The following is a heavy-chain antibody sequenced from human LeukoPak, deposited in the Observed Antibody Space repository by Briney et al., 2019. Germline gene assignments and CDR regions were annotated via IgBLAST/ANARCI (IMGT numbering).Heavy chain of an antibody. CDR2: IIPIFGTA. J-gene: IGHJ4*02. D-gene: IGHD3-3*01. CDR1: GGTFSSYA. Sequence: SVNVSCKASGGTFSSYAISWVRQAPGQGLEWMGRIIPIFGTANYAQKFQGRVTITTDESTSTAYMELSSLRSEDTAVYYCAREFKVDTGYDFWAPLYDYWGQGTLVTVSS. CDR3: AREFKVDTGYDFWAPLYDY. V-gene: IGHV1-69*05.